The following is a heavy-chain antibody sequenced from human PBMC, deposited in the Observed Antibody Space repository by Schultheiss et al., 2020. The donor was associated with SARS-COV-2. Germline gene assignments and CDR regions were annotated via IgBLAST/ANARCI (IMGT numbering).Heavy chain of an antibody. CDR2: IYHSGST. Sequence: SETLSLTCAVSGGSISSSNWWSWVRQPPGKGLEWIGEIYHSGSTNYNPSLKSRVTISVDKSKNQFSLKLSSVTAADTAVYYCAKYSGSYLEVYYFDYWGQGTLVTVSS. J-gene: IGHJ4*02. V-gene: IGHV4-4*02. D-gene: IGHD1-26*01. CDR1: GGSISSSNW. CDR3: AKYSGSYLEVYYFDY.